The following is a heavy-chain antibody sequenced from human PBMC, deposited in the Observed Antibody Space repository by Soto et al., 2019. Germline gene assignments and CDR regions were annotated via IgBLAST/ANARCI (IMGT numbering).Heavy chain of an antibody. Sequence: GGSLRLSCTASGFTFGDYAMSWFRQAPGKGLEWVGFIRSKAYGGTTEYAASVKGRFTISRDDSKSIAYLQMNSLKTEDTAVYYCTRVAVTLIDHSPFDYWGQGTLVTVSS. J-gene: IGHJ4*02. CDR1: GFTFGDYA. V-gene: IGHV3-49*03. CDR2: IRSKAYGGTT. D-gene: IGHD4-17*01. CDR3: TRVAVTLIDHSPFDY.